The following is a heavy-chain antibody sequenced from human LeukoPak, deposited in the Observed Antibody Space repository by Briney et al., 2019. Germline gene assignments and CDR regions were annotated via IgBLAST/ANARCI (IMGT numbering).Heavy chain of an antibody. J-gene: IGHJ4*02. Sequence: PSETLSLTCAVYGGSFSGYYWSWIRQPPGKGLEWIGEINHSGSTNYNPSLKSRVTISVDTSKNQFSLKLTSVTAADTAVYYCAGESGNDYYFDCWGQGTLVTVSS. CDR1: GGSFSGYY. CDR3: AGESGNDYYFDC. CDR2: INHSGST. V-gene: IGHV4-34*01. D-gene: IGHD5-12*01.